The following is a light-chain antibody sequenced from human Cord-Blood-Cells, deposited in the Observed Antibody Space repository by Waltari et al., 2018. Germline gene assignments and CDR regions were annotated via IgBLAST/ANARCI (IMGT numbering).Light chain of an antibody. J-gene: IGLJ1*01. V-gene: IGLV2-14*01. Sequence: QSALTPPASVSGSPGQSIPISCTGTSSDVGGYNYVSWYQQHPGKAPKLMLYDVSKRPSGVSNRFSGSKSGNTASLTISGLQAEDEADYYCSSYTSSSTPHYVFGTGTKVTVL. CDR2: DVS. CDR1: SSDVGGYNY. CDR3: SSYTSSSTPHYV.